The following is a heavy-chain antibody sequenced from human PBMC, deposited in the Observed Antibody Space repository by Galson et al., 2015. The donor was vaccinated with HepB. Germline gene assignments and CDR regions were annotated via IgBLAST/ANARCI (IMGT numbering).Heavy chain of an antibody. Sequence: ETLSLTCTVSGGSISSSSYYWGWIRQPPGKGLEWIGSIYYSGSTYYNPSLKSRVTISVDTSKNQFSLKLSSVTAADTAVYYCARRRGDPFDPWGQGTLVTVSS. CDR3: ARRRGDPFDP. D-gene: IGHD2-21*02. CDR1: GGSISSSSYY. V-gene: IGHV4-39*01. CDR2: IYYSGST. J-gene: IGHJ5*02.